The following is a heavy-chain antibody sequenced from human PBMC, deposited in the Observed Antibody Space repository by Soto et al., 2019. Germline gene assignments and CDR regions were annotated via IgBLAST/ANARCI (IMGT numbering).Heavy chain of an antibody. CDR3: ARGRRRLLYNYFDL. CDR2: IYPSDSDT. V-gene: IGHV5-51*03. CDR1: GYSFADYW. Sequence: GAEVKKPGESLKISCQGSGYSFADYWIGWVRQTPGKGLGWMGIIYPSDSDTKHSPAFQAQVTVSADKSMSTTYLQWNSQTASDTALYFCARGRRRLLYNYFDLWGQGTLITVSS. J-gene: IGHJ4*02. D-gene: IGHD3-10*01.